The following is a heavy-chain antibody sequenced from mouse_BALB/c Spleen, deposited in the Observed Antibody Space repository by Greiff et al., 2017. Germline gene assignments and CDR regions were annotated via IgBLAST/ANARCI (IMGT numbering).Heavy chain of an antibody. J-gene: IGHJ2*01. CDR2: ISYSGST. V-gene: IGHV3-2*02. CDR3: ARSGYYDYDKDY. D-gene: IGHD2-4*01. CDR1: GSSITSDYA. Sequence: EVMLVESGPGLVKPSQSLSLTCTVTGSSITSDYAWNWIRQFPGNKLEWMGYISYSGSTSYNPSLKSRISITRDTSKNQFFLQLNSVTTEDTATYYCARSGYYDYDKDYWGQGTTLTVSS.